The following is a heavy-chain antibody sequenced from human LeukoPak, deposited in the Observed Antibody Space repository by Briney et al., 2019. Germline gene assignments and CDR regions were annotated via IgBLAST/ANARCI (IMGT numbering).Heavy chain of an antibody. J-gene: IGHJ6*03. CDR3: AILRGYSSGWYRYYYYYMDV. Sequence: SETLSLTCSVSGGSISSSDYYWGWIRQPPGKGLEWIGSIYYSGSTYYNPSLKSRVTISVDTSKNQFSLKLSSVTAADTAVYYCAILRGYSSGWYRYYYYYMDVWGKGTTVTVSS. V-gene: IGHV4-39*07. D-gene: IGHD6-19*01. CDR2: IYYSGST. CDR1: GGSISSSDYY.